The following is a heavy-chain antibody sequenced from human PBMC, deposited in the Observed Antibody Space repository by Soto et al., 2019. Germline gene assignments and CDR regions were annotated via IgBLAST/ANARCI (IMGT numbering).Heavy chain of an antibody. Sequence: EVQLLESGGGLVQPGGSLRLSCAASGFTFSSYAMSWVRQAPGKGLEWVSAISGSGGSTYYADSVKGRFTISRDNSKNTLYLQMNSLRAEDTAVYYCAKSRPGLVVVAATLLVDCWGQGTLVTVSS. D-gene: IGHD2-15*01. CDR3: AKSRPGLVVVAATLLVDC. J-gene: IGHJ4*02. CDR2: ISGSGGST. CDR1: GFTFSSYA. V-gene: IGHV3-23*01.